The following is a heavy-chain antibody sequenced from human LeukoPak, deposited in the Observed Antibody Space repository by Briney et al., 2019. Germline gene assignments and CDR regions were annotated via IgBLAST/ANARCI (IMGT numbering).Heavy chain of an antibody. CDR2: ITSNGGSA. CDR1: GFTFSSYT. V-gene: IGHV3-64D*06. D-gene: IGHD3-9*01. CDR3: VIVRGYFDSSGSDY. J-gene: IGHJ4*02. Sequence: GGSLRLSCSASGFTFSSYTIHWVRQAPGKGLEFVSAITSNGGSAYYADSVKGRFTISRDNSKNAVYLQMSSLRAEDTAVYYCVIVRGYFDSSGSDYWGQGTLVTVSS.